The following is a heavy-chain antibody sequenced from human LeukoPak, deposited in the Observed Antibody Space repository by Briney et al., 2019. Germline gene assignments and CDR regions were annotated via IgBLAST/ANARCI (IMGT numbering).Heavy chain of an antibody. Sequence: KSSETLSLTCTVSGDSISSSSYYWGWIRQPPGKGLEWIGSIYYRGNTYYNPSLKSRITISVDTSRNQFSLKLSSVTAADTAVYSCARHRVLTAMFDYWGQGTLVTVSS. CDR2: IYYRGNT. J-gene: IGHJ4*02. V-gene: IGHV4-39*01. CDR3: ARHRVLTAMFDY. CDR1: GDSISSSSYY. D-gene: IGHD2-21*02.